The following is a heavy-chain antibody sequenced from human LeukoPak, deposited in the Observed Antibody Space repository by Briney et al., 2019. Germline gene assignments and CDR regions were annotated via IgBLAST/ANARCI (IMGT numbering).Heavy chain of an antibody. Sequence: GGSLRLSCAASGFTVSNNYINWVRQAPGKGLEWVSVIYSGGSTYYADSVKGRFTISRDNSKNTLYLQMNSLRAEDTAVYYCARVRGWRDAFDIWGQGTMVTVSS. D-gene: IGHD6-19*01. V-gene: IGHV3-53*01. CDR2: IYSGGST. CDR1: GFTVSNNY. J-gene: IGHJ3*02. CDR3: ARVRGWRDAFDI.